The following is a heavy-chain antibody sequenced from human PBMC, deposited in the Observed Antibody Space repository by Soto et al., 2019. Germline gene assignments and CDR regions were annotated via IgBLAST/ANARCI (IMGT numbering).Heavy chain of an antibody. Sequence: ASVKVSCKASGYTFTSYAMHWVRQAPGQRLEWMGWINAGNGNTKYSQKVQGRVTITRDTSASTAYMELSSLRSEDTAVYCCARGPNPYSFEYWGKGTLGTVSS. V-gene: IGHV1-3*01. CDR1: GYTFTSYA. CDR3: ARGPNPYSFEY. CDR2: INAGNGNT. J-gene: IGHJ4*02.